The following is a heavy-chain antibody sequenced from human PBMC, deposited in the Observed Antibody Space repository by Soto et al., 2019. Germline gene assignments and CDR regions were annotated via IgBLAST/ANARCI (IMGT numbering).Heavy chain of an antibody. Sequence: PXETLSLTCTVSGCSVRSDSFYWSWIRQPPGKGLEWIAFIYHSGSTNYNPSLNSRVTISVDTSKNRFSLKLTSVTAADTAIYYCAPLRGGNSGWYGQFDYWGQGNLVTVSS. CDR2: IYHSGST. J-gene: IGHJ4*02. CDR1: GCSVRSDSFY. V-gene: IGHV4-61*01. D-gene: IGHD6-19*01. CDR3: APLRGGNSGWYGQFDY.